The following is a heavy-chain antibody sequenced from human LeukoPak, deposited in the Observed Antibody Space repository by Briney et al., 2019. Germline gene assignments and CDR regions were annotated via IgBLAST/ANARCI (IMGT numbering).Heavy chain of an antibody. CDR2: IYYSGST. J-gene: IGHJ5*02. CDR3: AGSPIRGNWFDP. Sequence: PSETLPLTCTVSGGSISSYYWSWIRQPPGKGLEWIGYIYYSGSTNYNPSLKSRVTISVDTSKNQFSLKLSSVTAADTAVYYCAGSPIRGNWFDPWGQGTLVTVSS. CDR1: GGSISSYY. V-gene: IGHV4-59*01.